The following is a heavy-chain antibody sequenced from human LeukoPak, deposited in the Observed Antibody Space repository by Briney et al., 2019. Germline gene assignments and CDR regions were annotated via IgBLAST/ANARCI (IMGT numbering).Heavy chain of an antibody. Sequence: GGSLRLSCAASGFIFSDYYMSWIRQVPGKGLEFVSYISSDGPANYYADSVKGRFTISGDNAQNSVYLEMTNLRAEDTAVYYCVREFWYRFDNWGQGTVVTVSS. CDR2: ISSDGPAN. CDR1: GFIFSDYY. CDR3: VREFWYRFDN. J-gene: IGHJ4*02. D-gene: IGHD6-13*01. V-gene: IGHV3-11*04.